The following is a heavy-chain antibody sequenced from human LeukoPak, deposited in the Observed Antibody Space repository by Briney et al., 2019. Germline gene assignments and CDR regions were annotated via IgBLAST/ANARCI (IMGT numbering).Heavy chain of an antibody. CDR3: ATGSGTYSPVY. D-gene: IGHD3-10*01. Sequence: ASVKVSCKASGYTFTGQYLHWVRLAPGQGLEWMGWITPNSGGTNYAQKFQGRVTMTRATSISTAYMELRRLRSDDSAIYYCATGSGTYSPVYWGQGTLVTVSS. J-gene: IGHJ4*02. CDR1: GYTFTGQY. CDR2: ITPNSGGT. V-gene: IGHV1-2*02.